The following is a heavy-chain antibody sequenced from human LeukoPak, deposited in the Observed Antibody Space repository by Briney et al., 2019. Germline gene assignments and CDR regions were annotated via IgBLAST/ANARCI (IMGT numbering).Heavy chain of an antibody. V-gene: IGHV3-23*01. CDR3: TIPPTNIVIIAAAGFDP. CDR2: ISNSGGST. J-gene: IGHJ5*02. CDR1: GFTFSSYA. D-gene: IGHD2/OR15-2a*01. Sequence: PGGSLRLSCAASGFTFSSYAMSWLRQVPGKGLEWVSSISNSGGSTYYADSVKGRFTISRDNSKHTLYLQMDSLRAEDTAAYYCTIPPTNIVIIAAAGFDPWGQGTLVTVSS.